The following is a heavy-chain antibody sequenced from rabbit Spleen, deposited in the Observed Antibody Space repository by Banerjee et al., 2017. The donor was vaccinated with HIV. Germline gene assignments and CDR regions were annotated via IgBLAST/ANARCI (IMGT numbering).Heavy chain of an antibody. J-gene: IGHJ6*01. Sequence: QEQLEESGGGLVKPGASLTLTCKASGFSFSYTYVMCWVRQAPGKGLEWIGCINNSSGNAAYGSWAKGRFTISKTSSTTVTLQMTSLTAADTATYFCARDLVAVIGWNFSLWGPGTLVTVS. CDR1: GFSFSYTYV. D-gene: IGHD1-1*01. CDR3: ARDLVAVIGWNFSL. V-gene: IGHV1S45*01. CDR2: INNSSGNA.